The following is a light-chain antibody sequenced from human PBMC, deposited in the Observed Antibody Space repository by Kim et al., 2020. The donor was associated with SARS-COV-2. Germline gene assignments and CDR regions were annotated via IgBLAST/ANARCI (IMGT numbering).Light chain of an antibody. CDR1: RLGDKY. Sequence: SVSPGQTASITCSGDRLGDKYVCWYQQKPGQSPVVVIYQYTKRPSGIPERFSGSNSGNTATLTISGTQAMDEADYYCHVWDSTTTVFGGGTQLTVL. CDR3: HVWDSTTTV. V-gene: IGLV3-1*01. J-gene: IGLJ2*01. CDR2: QYT.